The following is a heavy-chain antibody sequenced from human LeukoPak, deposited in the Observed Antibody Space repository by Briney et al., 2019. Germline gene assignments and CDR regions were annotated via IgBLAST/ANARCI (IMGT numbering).Heavy chain of an antibody. CDR2: ISYDGSNK. V-gene: IGHV3-30*04. Sequence: GGSLRLSCAASGFTFSSYAMPWVRQAPGKGLEWVAVISYDGSNKYYADSVKGRFTISRDNSKNTLYLQMNSLRAEDTAVYYCARDQVVPAAIGIFDYWGQGTLVTVSS. D-gene: IGHD2-2*01. CDR3: ARDQVVPAAIGIFDY. J-gene: IGHJ4*02. CDR1: GFTFSSYA.